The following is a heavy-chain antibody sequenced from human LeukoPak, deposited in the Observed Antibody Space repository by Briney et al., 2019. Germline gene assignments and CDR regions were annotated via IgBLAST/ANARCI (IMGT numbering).Heavy chain of an antibody. CDR1: GGSISSYY. CDR2: IYTSGST. V-gene: IGHV4-4*09. Sequence: SETLSLTCTVSGGSISSYYWSWIRQPPGKGLEWIGYIYTSGSTNYNPSLKSRVTISVDTSKNQFSLKLGSVTAADTAVYYCARAPPWSYYYYMDVWGKGTTVTVSS. CDR3: ARAPPWSYYYYMDV. D-gene: IGHD3-3*01. J-gene: IGHJ6*03.